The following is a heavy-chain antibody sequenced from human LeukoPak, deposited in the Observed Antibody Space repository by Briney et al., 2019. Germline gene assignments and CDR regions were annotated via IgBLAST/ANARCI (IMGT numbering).Heavy chain of an antibody. CDR3: ARRRRAATGTFPFDS. V-gene: IGHV5-10-1*01. CDR1: GYSFSSYW. Sequence: GESLRISCKGSGYSFSSYWISWVRQMTGRGLEWMGRIDPSDSYTNYSPSFQGHVTISADKSISTAYLQWSSLKASDTAMYYCARRRRAATGTFPFDSWGQGTLVTVSS. CDR2: IDPSDSYT. J-gene: IGHJ4*02. D-gene: IGHD6-13*01.